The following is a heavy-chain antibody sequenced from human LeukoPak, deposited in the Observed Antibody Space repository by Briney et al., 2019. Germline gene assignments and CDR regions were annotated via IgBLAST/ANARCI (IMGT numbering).Heavy chain of an antibody. Sequence: GGSLRLSCAASGFTFSSYWMSWVRQAPGKGLEWVANIKQDGSEKYYVDSVRGRFTISRDNAKNSVYLQMNSLRAEDTAVYYCAPLRSSRPVGFDYWGQGTLVTVSS. D-gene: IGHD6-13*01. J-gene: IGHJ4*02. CDR3: APLRSSRPVGFDY. V-gene: IGHV3-7*01. CDR1: GFTFSSYW. CDR2: IKQDGSEK.